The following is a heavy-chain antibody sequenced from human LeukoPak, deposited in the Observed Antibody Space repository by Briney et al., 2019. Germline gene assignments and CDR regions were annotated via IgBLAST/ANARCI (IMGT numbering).Heavy chain of an antibody. CDR1: GFTFDDYA. V-gene: IGHV3-9*01. J-gene: IGHJ1*01. CDR2: ISWNSGSI. CDR3: AKAFGYSSGEFQH. Sequence: HPGRSLRLSCAASGFTFDDYAMHWVRHAPGKGLEWVSGISWNSGSIGYADSVKGRFTISRDNAKNSLYLQMNSLRAEDTALYYCAKAFGYSSGEFQHWGQGTLVTVSS. D-gene: IGHD6-19*01.